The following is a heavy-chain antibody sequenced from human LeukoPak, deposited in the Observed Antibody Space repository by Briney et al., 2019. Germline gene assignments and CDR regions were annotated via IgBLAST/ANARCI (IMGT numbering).Heavy chain of an antibody. CDR2: INHSGST. Sequence: SETLSLTCAVYGGSFSGYYWSWIRQPPGKGLEWIGKINHSGSTNYNPSLKSRVTISVDTSKNQFSLKLSSVTAADTAVYYCARENSTGTPFDYWGQGTLVTVSS. J-gene: IGHJ4*02. CDR3: ARENSTGTPFDY. V-gene: IGHV4-34*01. D-gene: IGHD1-1*01. CDR1: GGSFSGYY.